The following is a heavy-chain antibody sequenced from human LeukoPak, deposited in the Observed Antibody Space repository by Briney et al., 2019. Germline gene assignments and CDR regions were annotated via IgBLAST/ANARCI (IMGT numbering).Heavy chain of an antibody. D-gene: IGHD5-18*01. CDR1: RFTFCSYE. V-gene: IGHV3-48*03. Sequence: GVSLTLPCAACRFTFCSYEMIWLSHAPGKGLVWISAMRGSSSKVYYAASVRGRFTISRDNAENSLYLQLNTMRAEDTAVYYCARGFSDTAMFLDYWGQGTLVTVSS. J-gene: IGHJ4*02. CDR2: MRGSSSKV. CDR3: ARGFSDTAMFLDY.